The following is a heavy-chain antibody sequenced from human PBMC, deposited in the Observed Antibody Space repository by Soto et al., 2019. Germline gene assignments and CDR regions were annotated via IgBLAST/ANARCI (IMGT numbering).Heavy chain of an antibody. Sequence: VKVSCKASGGTFSSHAISWVRQAPGQGLEWMGGIIPIFGTANYAQKFQGRVTITADESTSTAYMELSSLRSEDTAVYYCAFKVPIAAAAAYFDYWGQGTLVTVSS. CDR3: AFKVPIAAAAAYFDY. J-gene: IGHJ4*02. CDR2: IIPIFGTA. CDR1: GGTFSSHA. V-gene: IGHV1-69*13. D-gene: IGHD6-13*01.